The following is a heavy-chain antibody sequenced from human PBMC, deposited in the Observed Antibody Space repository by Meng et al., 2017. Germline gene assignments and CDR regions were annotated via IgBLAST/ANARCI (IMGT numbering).Heavy chain of an antibody. D-gene: IGHD3-10*01. Sequence: SVKVSYKASGGTFSSYAISWVRQAPGQGLEWMGGIIPIFGTANYAQKFQGRVTITADKSTSTAYMELSSLRSEDTAVYYCAREGPAVRGPQNYYYYYGMDVWGQGTTVTVSS. CDR1: GGTFSSYA. V-gene: IGHV1-69*06. J-gene: IGHJ6*02. CDR3: AREGPAVRGPQNYYYYYGMDV. CDR2: IIPIFGTA.